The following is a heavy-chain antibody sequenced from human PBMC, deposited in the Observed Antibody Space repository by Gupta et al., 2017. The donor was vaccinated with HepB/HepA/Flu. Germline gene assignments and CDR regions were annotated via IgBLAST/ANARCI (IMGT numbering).Heavy chain of an antibody. CDR3: AXRPLRTVDWYFEL. CDR2: IYYRGST. V-gene: IGHV4-39*01. J-gene: IGHJ2*01. Sequence: QLQLQESGPGQVKPSETLSLTCTVFGGSISSNSHYWGWIRQPPGKGLEWIASIYYRGSTYHNPSLKSRVTISIDTSKNQFSLKLSSVTAAXAXVYYCAXRPLRTVDWYFELWGRGTLVTVSS. D-gene: IGHD4-17*01. CDR1: GGSISSNSHY.